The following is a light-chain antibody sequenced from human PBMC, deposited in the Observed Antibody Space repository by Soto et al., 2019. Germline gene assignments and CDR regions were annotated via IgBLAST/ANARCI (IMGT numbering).Light chain of an antibody. CDR3: QTWVTGTHI. CDR1: SGHSNYA. Sequence: QPVLTQSPSASASLGASVKLTCTLSSGHSNYAIAWHQQQPEKGPPFLMKLNSDGSHSKWDGIPDRFSGSSSGAERYLTISTLQSEDEADYYCQTWVTGTHIFGGGTKLTVL. J-gene: IGLJ2*01. V-gene: IGLV4-69*01. CDR2: LNSDGSH.